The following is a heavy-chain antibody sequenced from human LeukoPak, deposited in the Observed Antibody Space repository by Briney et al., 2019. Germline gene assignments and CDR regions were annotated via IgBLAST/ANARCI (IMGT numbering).Heavy chain of an antibody. V-gene: IGHV4-39*01. CDR1: GGSISSNSYN. CDR2: IYHSEST. CDR3: AGPMYYYDSRFDY. J-gene: IGHJ4*02. Sequence: PSETLSLTCTVSGGSISSNSYNWGWHPPPPGKGLVGIVSIYHSESTYYNPSLKRRVTMSVDTSKNQCSLKLSSVTAADTAVYDCAGPMYYYDSRFDYWGQGTLVTVSS. D-gene: IGHD3-22*01.